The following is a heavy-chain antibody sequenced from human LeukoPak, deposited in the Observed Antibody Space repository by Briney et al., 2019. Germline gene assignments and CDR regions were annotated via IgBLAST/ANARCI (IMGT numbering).Heavy chain of an antibody. J-gene: IGHJ4*02. Sequence: PSQTLSLTCTVSGGSISSGGYYWSWIRQPPGKGLEWIGYIYYSGSTNYNPSLKSRVTISVDTSKNQFSLKLSSVTAADTAVYYCARGDSLGEMATILDYWGQGTLVTVSS. CDR3: ARGDSLGEMATILDY. D-gene: IGHD5-24*01. CDR1: GGSISSGGYY. V-gene: IGHV4-61*08. CDR2: IYYSGST.